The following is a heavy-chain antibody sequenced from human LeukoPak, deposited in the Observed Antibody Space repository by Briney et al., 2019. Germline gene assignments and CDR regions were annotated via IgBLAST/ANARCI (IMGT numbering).Heavy chain of an antibody. CDR3: ATSGEGIVVVPAAIMLGY. D-gene: IGHD2-2*02. V-gene: IGHV1-69*04. CDR2: IIPILGIA. J-gene: IGHJ4*02. Sequence: GASVKVSCKASGGTFSSYAISWVRQAPGQGLEWMGRIIPILGIANYAQKFQGRVTITADKSTSTAYMELSSLRSEDTAVYYCATSGEGIVVVPAAIMLGYWGQGTLVTVSS. CDR1: GGTFSSYA.